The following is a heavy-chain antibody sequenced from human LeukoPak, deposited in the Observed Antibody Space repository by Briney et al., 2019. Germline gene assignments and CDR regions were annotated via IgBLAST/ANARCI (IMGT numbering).Heavy chain of an antibody. CDR3: ARELVWRIAAPFDY. D-gene: IGHD6-13*01. CDR2: IKQDGSEK. CDR1: GYSFSSYW. V-gene: IGHV3-7*01. J-gene: IGHJ4*02. Sequence: PGGSLRLSCTASGYSFSSYWMSWVRQAPGKGLECVANIKQDGSEKYYVDSVKGRFTISRDNAKNSLYLQMNSLRAEDTAVYYCARELVWRIAAPFDYWGQGTLVTVSS.